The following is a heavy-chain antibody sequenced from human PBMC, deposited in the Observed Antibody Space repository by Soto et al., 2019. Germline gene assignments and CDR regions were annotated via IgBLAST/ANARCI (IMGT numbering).Heavy chain of an antibody. Sequence: ASVKVSCKASGGTFSSYAISWVRQAPGQGLEWMGGIIPNSGGTNYAQKFQGRVTMTRDTSISTAYMELSRLRSDDTAVYYCAREDIVATISYYYGMDVWGQGTTVTVSS. V-gene: IGHV1-2*02. J-gene: IGHJ6*02. CDR1: GGTFSSYA. D-gene: IGHD5-12*01. CDR3: AREDIVATISYYYGMDV. CDR2: IIPNSGGT.